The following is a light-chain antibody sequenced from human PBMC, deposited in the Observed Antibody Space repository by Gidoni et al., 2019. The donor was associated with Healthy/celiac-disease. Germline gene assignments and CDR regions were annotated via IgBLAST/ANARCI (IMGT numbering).Light chain of an antibody. CDR1: KLGDKY. CDR3: QAWDSSTVV. CDR2: QDS. V-gene: IGLV3-1*01. J-gene: IGLJ2*01. Sequence: YELTQPTSVSVSPGQPDSITCSGDKLGDKYACWYQQKPGQSPVLVIYQDSKRPSGIPERFSGSNSGTTATLTISGTQAMYEADYYCQAWDSSTVVFGGGTKLTV.